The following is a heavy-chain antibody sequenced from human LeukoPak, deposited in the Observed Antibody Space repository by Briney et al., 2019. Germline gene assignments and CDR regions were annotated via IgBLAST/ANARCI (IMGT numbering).Heavy chain of an antibody. D-gene: IGHD1-26*01. V-gene: IGHV1-69*05. CDR2: IIPIFGTA. CDR1: GGTFSSYA. Sequence: ASVKVSCKASGGTFSSYAISWVRQAPGQGLEWMGRIIPIFGTANYAQKFQGRVTITTDESTSTAYMELSSLRSEDTAVYYCARTRTKGGFYYYYMDVWGQGTLVTVSS. CDR3: ARTRTKGGFYYYYMDV. J-gene: IGHJ6*03.